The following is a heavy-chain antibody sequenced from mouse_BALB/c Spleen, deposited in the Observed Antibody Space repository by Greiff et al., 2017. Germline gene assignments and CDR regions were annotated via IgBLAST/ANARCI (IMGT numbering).Heavy chain of an antibody. CDR2: INPYNDGT. V-gene: IGHV1-14*01. D-gene: IGHD4-1*01. J-gene: IGHJ2*01. CDR3: ASKNWDWNFDY. Sequence: EVQLQQSGPELVKPGASVKMSCKASGYTFTSYVMHWVKQKPGQGLEWIGYINPYNDGTKYNEKFKGKATLTSDKSSSTAYMELSSLTSEDSAVYYCASKNWDWNFDYWGQGTTLTVSS. CDR1: GYTFTSYV.